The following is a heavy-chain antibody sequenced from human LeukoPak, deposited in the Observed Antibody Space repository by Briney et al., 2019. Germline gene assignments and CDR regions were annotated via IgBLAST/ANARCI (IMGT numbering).Heavy chain of an antibody. D-gene: IGHD3-9*01. CDR2: IKQDGSEK. V-gene: IGHV3-7*01. CDR3: AREIAYYDILTGYYRLYYMDV. J-gene: IGHJ6*03. CDR1: DFSFITYA. Sequence: GGSLRLSCAASDFSFITYAMSWVRQAPGKGLEWVANIKQDGSEKYYVDSVKGRFTISRDNAKNSLYLQMNSLRAEDTAVYYCAREIAYYDILTGYYRLYYMDVWGEGTTVTISS.